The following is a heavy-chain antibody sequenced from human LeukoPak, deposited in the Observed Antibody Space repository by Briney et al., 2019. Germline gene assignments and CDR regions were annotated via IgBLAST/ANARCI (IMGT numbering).Heavy chain of an antibody. D-gene: IGHD3-10*01. CDR3: AEVESSYCRI. Sequence: GGSPRLSCVAPGLTLCNYGMNWVRPAPGEGLERVSSIGGGGYTTYYADSVRGRFTISRDNSKNSMYLQMSSLRAEDTAIYYCAEVESSYCRIWGQGTLVTVSS. CDR2: IGGGGYTT. J-gene: IGHJ4*01. CDR1: GLTLCNYG. V-gene: IGHV3-23*01.